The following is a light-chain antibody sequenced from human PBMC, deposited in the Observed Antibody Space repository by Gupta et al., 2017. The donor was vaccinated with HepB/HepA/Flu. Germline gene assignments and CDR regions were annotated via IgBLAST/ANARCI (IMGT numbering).Light chain of an antibody. V-gene: IGKV1-27*01. J-gene: IGKJ3*01. CDR3: QNYDSAPPT. CDR1: QDISNY. CDR2: AAS. Sequence: DIQMTQSPSSLSASVRDRVTITCRASQDISNYLAWYQQRPGKGPNLLIYAASTLRSGVPSRFSGSGSGTDFTLTISSLQPEDVATYYCQNYDSAPPTFGHGTKVDIK.